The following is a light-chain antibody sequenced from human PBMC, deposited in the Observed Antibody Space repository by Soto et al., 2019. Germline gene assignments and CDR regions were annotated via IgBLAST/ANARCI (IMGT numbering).Light chain of an antibody. Sequence: DIVMTQSPATLSVSPGERVTLSCRASHSVSSNLAWYQQKIGQAPRLLIYATSHRATGIPDRFSGSESGTDFTLTISSLEPEDFAVYYCQQYETSPWTFGQGTKVDIK. CDR2: ATS. CDR1: HSVSSN. V-gene: IGKV3D-15*02. J-gene: IGKJ1*01. CDR3: QQYETSPWT.